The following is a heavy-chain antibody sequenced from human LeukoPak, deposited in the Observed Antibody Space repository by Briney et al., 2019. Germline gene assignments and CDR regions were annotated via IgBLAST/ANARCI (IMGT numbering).Heavy chain of an antibody. CDR3: ARDPGDCLDY. CDR2: ISSSSSTI. Sequence: GGSLRLSCAASGFTFSSYGMHWVRQAPGKGLEWVSYISSSSSTIYYADSVKGRFTISRDNSKKTMYLQMKSLRAEDTAVYYCARDPGDCLDYWGQGTLVTVSS. V-gene: IGHV3-48*01. CDR1: GFTFSSYG. D-gene: IGHD2-21*01. J-gene: IGHJ4*02.